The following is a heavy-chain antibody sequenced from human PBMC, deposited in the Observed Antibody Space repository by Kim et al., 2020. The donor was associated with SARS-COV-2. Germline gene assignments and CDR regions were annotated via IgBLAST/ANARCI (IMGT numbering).Heavy chain of an antibody. V-gene: IGHV3-33*01. D-gene: IGHD1-26*01. CDR2: IWYDGSNK. CDR3: ARDGGIVGPNSCFDY. CDR1: GFTFSSYG. J-gene: IGHJ4*02. Sequence: GGSLRLSCAASGFTFSSYGMHWVRQAPGKGLEWVAVIWYDGSNKYYADSVKGRFTISRDNSKNTLYLQMNSLRAEDTAVYYCARDGGIVGPNSCFDYWGQGALVTVSS.